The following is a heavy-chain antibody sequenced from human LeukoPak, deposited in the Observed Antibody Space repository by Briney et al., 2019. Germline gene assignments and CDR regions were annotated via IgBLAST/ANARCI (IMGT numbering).Heavy chain of an antibody. V-gene: IGHV6-1*01. J-gene: IGHJ6*03. CDR1: GDSVSSNSAT. Sequence: QSQTLSLTCAISGDSVSSNSATWNWIRQSPSRGLEWLGRTYYRSKWDNDYAVSVKSRITINPDTSKNQFSLQLNSVTPEDTAVYYSAREVERYSYFNYMDVWGKGTTVTVSS. CDR3: AREVERYSYFNYMDV. D-gene: IGHD5-12*01. CDR2: TYYRSKWDN.